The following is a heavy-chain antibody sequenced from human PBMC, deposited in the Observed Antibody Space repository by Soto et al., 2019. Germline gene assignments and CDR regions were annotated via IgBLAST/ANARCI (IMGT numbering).Heavy chain of an antibody. D-gene: IGHD3-3*01. V-gene: IGHV3-11*05. Sequence: QVQLVESGGGLVKPGGSLRLSCAASGFTFSDYYMRWIRQARGKGLVWVSYMSSSSSFKNYADSVKGRFTISRDNAKNYLYLQMNSVRAEDTAVYYCARDSVQYDDHELKYFDSWGQGTLVTVSS. J-gene: IGHJ4*02. CDR2: MSSSSSFK. CDR3: ARDSVQYDDHELKYFDS. CDR1: GFTFSDYY.